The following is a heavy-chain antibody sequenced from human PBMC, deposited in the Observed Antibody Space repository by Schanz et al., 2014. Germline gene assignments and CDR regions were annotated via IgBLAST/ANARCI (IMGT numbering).Heavy chain of an antibody. V-gene: IGHV3-48*01. Sequence: EVQLLESGGGLVQPGGSLKLSCAASGLIFSNYVMSWVRQAPGKGLEWVSYVSRSTPDIYYADSVKGRFTMSRDNAKNSLFLQMNSLRPEDTAVYYCARGRVLESWGQGTLVTVSS. D-gene: IGHD1-1*01. CDR2: VSRSTPDI. J-gene: IGHJ5*02. CDR1: GLIFSNYV. CDR3: ARGRVLES.